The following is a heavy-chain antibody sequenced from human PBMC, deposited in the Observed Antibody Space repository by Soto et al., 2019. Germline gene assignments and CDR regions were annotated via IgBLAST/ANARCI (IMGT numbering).Heavy chain of an antibody. J-gene: IGHJ6*02. CDR1: GGSISSYY. D-gene: IGHD2-2*01. CDR2: IYHSGSS. Sequence: SETLSLTCTVSGGSISSYYWSWIRQPPGKGLEWIGYIYHSGSSNYNPSLKSRVTISVDTSKNQFSLKLSSVTAADTAVYYCARDNIVVVPAAMEIYYYYYGMDVWGQGTTVTVSS. CDR3: ARDNIVVVPAAMEIYYYYYGMDV. V-gene: IGHV4-59*12.